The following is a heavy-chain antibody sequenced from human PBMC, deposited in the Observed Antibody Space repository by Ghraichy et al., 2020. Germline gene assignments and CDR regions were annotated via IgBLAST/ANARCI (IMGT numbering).Heavy chain of an antibody. CDR1: GFTFSSYS. D-gene: IGHD2/OR15-2a*01. J-gene: IGHJ2*01. CDR2: IERAGSEK. V-gene: IGHV3-7*01. CDR3: AVSDWRFDL. Sequence: GGSLRLSCAASGFTFSSYSMNWVRQAPGKGLEWVANIERAGSEKHYVDSVKGRFTISRDNAKNSLSLQMNNLRVDDTAVYYCAVSDWRFDLWGRGTLVTVSS.